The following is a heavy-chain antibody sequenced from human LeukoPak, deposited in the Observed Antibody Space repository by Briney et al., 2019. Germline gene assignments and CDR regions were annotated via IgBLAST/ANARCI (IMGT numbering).Heavy chain of an antibody. V-gene: IGHV4-39*01. D-gene: IGHD1-26*01. CDR2: IYYSGST. J-gene: IGHJ4*03. CDR3: ARHWSIVGAENYFDY. Sequence: SETLSLTCTVSGGSISSSSYYWGWIRQPPGKGLEWIGSIYYSGSTYNNPSLKSRVTISVDASKNQFSLKVSSVTAADTAIYYCARHWSIVGAENYFDYWGQGTTVTVSS. CDR1: GGSISSSSYY.